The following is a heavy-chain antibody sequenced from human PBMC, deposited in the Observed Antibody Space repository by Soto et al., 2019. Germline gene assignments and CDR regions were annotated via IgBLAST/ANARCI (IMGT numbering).Heavy chain of an antibody. D-gene: IGHD2-2*01. CDR2: ISAYNGNT. CDR3: ARGTPCSGSSCYVGELDC. J-gene: IGHJ4*02. CDR1: GYTFSNYG. V-gene: IGHV1-18*01. Sequence: QVQLVQSGAEVKRPGASVKVSCKASGYTFSNYGFSWVRQAPGQGLEWMGWISAYNGNTNYAQKDQGRVTMTTDTSTITAYMELTSLRTDDTAVYYWARGTPCSGSSCYVGELDCWGQGTLVTVSS.